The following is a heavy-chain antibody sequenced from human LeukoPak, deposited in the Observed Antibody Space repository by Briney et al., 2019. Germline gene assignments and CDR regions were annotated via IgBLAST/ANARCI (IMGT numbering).Heavy chain of an antibody. J-gene: IGHJ6*03. CDR2: TYYSGST. Sequence: SETLSLTCTVSGGSISSSSYHWGWIRQPPGKGLEWIGSTYYSGSTYYNPSLKSRVTISVDTSKNQFSLKLSSVTAADTAVYYCARCMVRGNFYYMDVWGKGTTVTVSS. V-gene: IGHV4-39*01. D-gene: IGHD3-10*01. CDR3: ARCMVRGNFYYMDV. CDR1: GGSISSSSYH.